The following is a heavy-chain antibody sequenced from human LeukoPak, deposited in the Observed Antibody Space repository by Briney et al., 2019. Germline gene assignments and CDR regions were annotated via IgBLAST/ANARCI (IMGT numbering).Heavy chain of an antibody. CDR3: ARLRYYYDSSGYSYYFDY. Sequence: SETLSLTCTVSGGSISSYYWSWIRQPPGKGLEWIGEINHSGSTNYNPSLKSRVTISVDTSKNQFSLKLSSVTAADTAVYYCARLRYYYDSSGYSYYFDYWGQGTLVTVSS. J-gene: IGHJ4*02. V-gene: IGHV4-34*01. CDR2: INHSGST. D-gene: IGHD3-22*01. CDR1: GGSISSYY.